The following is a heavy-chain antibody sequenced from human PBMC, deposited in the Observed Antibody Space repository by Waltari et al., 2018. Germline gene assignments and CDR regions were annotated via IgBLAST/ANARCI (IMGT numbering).Heavy chain of an antibody. V-gene: IGHV4-39*01. CDR2: IYYSGGT. CDR3: ARQSASSSWYIDY. D-gene: IGHD6-13*01. Sequence: QLQLQESGPGLVKPAETLSLTCTVSGGSSSSSSYYGGWIRQPPGKGLEWIGSIYYSGGTYYNPSLKSRVTISVDPSQHQFSLKLSSVTAADTAVYYCARQSASSSWYIDYWGQGTLVTVSS. CDR1: GGSSSSSSYY. J-gene: IGHJ4*02.